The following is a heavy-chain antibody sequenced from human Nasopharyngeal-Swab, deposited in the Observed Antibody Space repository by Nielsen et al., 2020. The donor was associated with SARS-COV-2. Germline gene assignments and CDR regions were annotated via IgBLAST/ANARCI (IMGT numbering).Heavy chain of an antibody. V-gene: IGHV3-30-3*01. J-gene: IGHJ4*02. Sequence: SCAASGFTFSRYTMHWVRQAPGKGLEWVAVISYDGSNKYYADSVKGRLTISRDISKNTLYLQMNSLRAEDTAVFYCASTSLDSSGYYYAFHYWGRGTLVTVSS. D-gene: IGHD3-22*01. CDR2: ISYDGSNK. CDR3: ASTSLDSSGYYYAFHY. CDR1: GFTFSRYT.